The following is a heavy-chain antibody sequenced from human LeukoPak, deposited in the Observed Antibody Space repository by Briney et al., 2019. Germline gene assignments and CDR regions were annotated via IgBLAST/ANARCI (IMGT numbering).Heavy chain of an antibody. CDR3: AKDPHYGPAHYMDV. Sequence: GGSLRLSCAGSGFTFSSYAMSWVRQAPGKGLEWVSTISGSGGSTFYADPVKGRFTISRDNSKNTLYLQMNSLRAEDTAVYYCAKDPHYGPAHYMDVWGKGTTVTVSS. J-gene: IGHJ6*03. V-gene: IGHV3-23*01. CDR2: ISGSGGST. CDR1: GFTFSSYA. D-gene: IGHD4-17*01.